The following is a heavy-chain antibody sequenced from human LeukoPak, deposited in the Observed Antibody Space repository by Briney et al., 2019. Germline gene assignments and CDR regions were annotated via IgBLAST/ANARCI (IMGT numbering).Heavy chain of an antibody. D-gene: IGHD3-3*01. V-gene: IGHV1-8*01. CDR2: MNPDSGDT. Sequence: ASVKVSCKASGYTFTTYDINWVRQATGQGLEWMGWMNPDSGDTGYAQKFQGRVTMTRNTSISTAYLELSSLTSDDTAVYYCARGQRSTLFGVAVEDWGQGFLVTVSS. J-gene: IGHJ4*02. CDR1: GYTFTTYD. CDR3: ARGQRSTLFGVAVED.